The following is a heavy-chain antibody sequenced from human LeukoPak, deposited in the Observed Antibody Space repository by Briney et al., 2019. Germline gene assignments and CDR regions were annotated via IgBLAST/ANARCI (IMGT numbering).Heavy chain of an antibody. CDR1: GFTVGSNY. Sequence: GGSLRLSCAASGFTVGSNYMNWVRQAPGKGLEWVSVIYSGTITYYADSVKGRFTISRDNSKNTVYLQMNSLRAEDTAVYFRARDALAMNGFDFWGQGTMVTVAS. D-gene: IGHD3-16*01. V-gene: IGHV3-53*01. CDR2: IYSGTIT. CDR3: ARDALAMNGFDF. J-gene: IGHJ3*01.